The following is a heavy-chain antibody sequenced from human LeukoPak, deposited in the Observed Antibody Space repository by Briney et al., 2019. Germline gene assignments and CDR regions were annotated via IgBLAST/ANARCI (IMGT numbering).Heavy chain of an antibody. V-gene: IGHV1-3*01. CDR2: INAGNGNT. Sequence: GASVKVSCKASGYTFTSYAMHWVRQAPGQRLEWMGWINAGNGNTKYSQKFQGRVTITRDTSASTAYMELSSLRSEDTAVYYCATRRYYYDSSGDDAFDIWGQGTMVTVSS. J-gene: IGHJ3*02. D-gene: IGHD3-22*01. CDR1: GYTFTSYA. CDR3: ATRRYYYDSSGDDAFDI.